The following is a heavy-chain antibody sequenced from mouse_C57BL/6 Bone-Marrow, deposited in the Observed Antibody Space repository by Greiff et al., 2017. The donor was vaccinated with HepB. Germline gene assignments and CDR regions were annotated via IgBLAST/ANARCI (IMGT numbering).Heavy chain of an antibody. CDR2: IYPRSGNT. D-gene: IGHD1-1*01. CDR3: ASFTTVVSHWYFDV. V-gene: IGHV1-81*01. J-gene: IGHJ1*03. Sequence: LVESGAELARPGASVKLSCKASGYTFTSYGISWVKQRTGQGLEWIGEIYPRSGNTYYNEKFKGKATLTADKSSSTAYMELRSLTSEDSAVYFCASFTTVVSHWYFDVWGTGTTVTVSS. CDR1: GYTFTSYG.